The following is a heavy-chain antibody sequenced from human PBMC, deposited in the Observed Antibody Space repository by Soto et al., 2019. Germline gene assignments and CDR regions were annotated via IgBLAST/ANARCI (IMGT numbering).Heavy chain of an antibody. Sequence: EVQLVESGGGLVQPGGSLRLSCAASGFTFSSYSMNWVRQAPGKGPEWVSCISSGSSTIYYADSVKGRFTISRDNAKNSLYLQMNSLRDEDTAVYYCASGGGYSGYDLVDYWDQGTLVTVSS. D-gene: IGHD5-12*01. CDR3: ASGGGYSGYDLVDY. CDR1: GFTFSSYS. J-gene: IGHJ4*02. CDR2: ISSGSSTI. V-gene: IGHV3-48*02.